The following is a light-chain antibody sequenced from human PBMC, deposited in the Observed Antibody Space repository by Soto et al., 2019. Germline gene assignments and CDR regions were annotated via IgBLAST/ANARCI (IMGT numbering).Light chain of an antibody. CDR1: SSDVGGYNY. CDR3: ASFTRSVTVV. CDR2: DVN. Sequence: QSALTQPASVSGSPGQSITISCAGTSSDVGGYNYVSWSQQHPGKVPRLIISDVNKRPSGVSDRFSGSKSGNMSSLTISGLQAEDEADYYCASFTRSVTVVFGGGTKLTVL. J-gene: IGLJ2*01. V-gene: IGLV2-14*03.